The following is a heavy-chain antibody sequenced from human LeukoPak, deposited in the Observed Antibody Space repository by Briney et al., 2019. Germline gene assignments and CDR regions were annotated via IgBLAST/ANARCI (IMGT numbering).Heavy chain of an antibody. J-gene: IGHJ3*02. CDR1: GFTFSSYA. V-gene: IGHV3-23*01. Sequence: GGSLRLSCAASGFTFSSYAMSWVRQAPGKGLEWVSVIRVGGGSTDYADSVKGRFTISRDNSKNTLYLQMNSLRGEDTAVYYCASNLGARNAFDIWGQGTMVTVSS. CDR2: IRVGGGST. CDR3: ASNLGARNAFDI. D-gene: IGHD1-1*01.